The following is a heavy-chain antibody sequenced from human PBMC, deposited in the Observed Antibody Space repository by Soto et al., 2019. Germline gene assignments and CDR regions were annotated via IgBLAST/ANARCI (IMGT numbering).Heavy chain of an antibody. CDR3: AFRPIISGWPFDY. J-gene: IGHJ4*02. CDR2: IIPIFGTA. V-gene: IGHV1-69*01. CDR1: GGTFSSYA. D-gene: IGHD6-19*01. Sequence: QVQMAQSGAEVKKPGSSVKVSCKASGGTFSSYAISWVRQAPGQGLEWMGGIIPIFGTANYAQKFQGRVTITADESTSTAYMELCSLRSEDTAVYYCAFRPIISGWPFDYWGQGTLVTVSS.